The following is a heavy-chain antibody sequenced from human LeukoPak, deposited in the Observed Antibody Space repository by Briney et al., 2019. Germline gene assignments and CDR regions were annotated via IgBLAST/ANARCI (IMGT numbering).Heavy chain of an antibody. V-gene: IGHV4-31*03. J-gene: IGHJ4*02. CDR3: ARSTSSSWYTAWGY. CDR2: IYHSGST. Sequence: SETLSLTCTVSGGSISSGGYYWSWIRQHPGKGLEWIGYIYHSGSTYYNPSLKSRVTISVDTSKNQFSLKLSSVTAADTAVYYCARSTSSSWYTAWGYWGQGTLVTVSS. CDR1: GGSISSGGYY. D-gene: IGHD6-13*01.